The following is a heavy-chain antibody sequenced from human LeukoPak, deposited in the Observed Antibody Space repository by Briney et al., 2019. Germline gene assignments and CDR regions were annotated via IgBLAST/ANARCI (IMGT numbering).Heavy chain of an antibody. D-gene: IGHD1-26*01. V-gene: IGHV3-74*03. CDR2: IESDESTK. Sequence: PGGSLRLSCAASGFTFSSHWMHWVRQAPGKGLVWVSRIESDESTKMYADSVRGRFTISRDNAKNTLYLQMNSLRAEDTAVYYCAREHRGAGATVDYWGQGILVTVSS. CDR3: AREHRGAGATVDY. J-gene: IGHJ4*02. CDR1: GFTFSSHW.